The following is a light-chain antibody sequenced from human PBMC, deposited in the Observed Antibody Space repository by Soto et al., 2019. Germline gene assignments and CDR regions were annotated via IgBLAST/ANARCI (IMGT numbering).Light chain of an antibody. CDR1: NKNVGGYNY. CDR2: DVS. Sequence: ALNQPASVSGAPGQSLTHSRPGNNKNVGGYNYVSWYQQYPDKAPTLIIYDVSNRPSGVSTRFSGSKSGNRASLTISGLQAEDEADYYCSSYTTTTTSCVFGTGTKVTVL. J-gene: IGLJ1*01. V-gene: IGLV2-14*01. CDR3: SSYTTTTTSCV.